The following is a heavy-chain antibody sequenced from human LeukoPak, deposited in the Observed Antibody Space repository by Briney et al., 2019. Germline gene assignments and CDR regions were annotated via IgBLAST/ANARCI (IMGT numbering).Heavy chain of an antibody. CDR2: IYTSGIT. Sequence: SSETLSLTCTVSGGSISSYYWSWLRQPPGKGLEWIGYIYTSGITNYNPRLKSRVTISVDTSKNQFTRKLSSVTAADTAVYYCAAAPYYDSSRGFDPWGQGTRVTVSS. CDR1: GGSISSYY. D-gene: IGHD3-22*01. J-gene: IGHJ5*02. V-gene: IGHV4-4*09. CDR3: AAAPYYDSSRGFDP.